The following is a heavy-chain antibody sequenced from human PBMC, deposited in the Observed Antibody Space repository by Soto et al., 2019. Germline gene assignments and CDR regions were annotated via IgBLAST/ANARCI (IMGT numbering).Heavy chain of an antibody. D-gene: IGHD6-19*01. V-gene: IGHV4-39*01. J-gene: IGHJ4*02. CDR2: IYYSGST. CDR3: ARLRGGSGWPYYFDY. Sequence: QLQLQESGPGLVKPSETLSLTCTVSGGSISSSSYYWGWIRQPPGKGLEWIGSIYYSGSTYYNPSLKSRVTIPVDTSKNQFSLKLSSVTAADTAVYYCARLRGGSGWPYYFDYWGQGTLVTVSS. CDR1: GGSISSSSYY.